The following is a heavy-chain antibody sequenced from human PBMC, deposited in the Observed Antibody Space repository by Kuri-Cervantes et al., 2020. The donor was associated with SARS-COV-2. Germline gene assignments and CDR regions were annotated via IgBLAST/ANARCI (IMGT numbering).Heavy chain of an antibody. CDR2: ISYDGSNK. CDR1: GFTFSSYA. CDR3: ATTDTAMVPEFDY. V-gene: IGHV3-30*14. Sequence: GESLKISCAASGFTFSSYAMHWVRQAPGKGLEWVAVISYDGSNKYYADSVKGRFTISRDNSKNTLYLQMGSLRAEDMAVYYCATTDTAMVPEFDYWGQGTLVTVSS. J-gene: IGHJ4*02. D-gene: IGHD5-18*01.